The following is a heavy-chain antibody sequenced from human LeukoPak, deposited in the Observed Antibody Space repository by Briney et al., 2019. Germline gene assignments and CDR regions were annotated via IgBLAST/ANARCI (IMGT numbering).Heavy chain of an antibody. Sequence: KPSGTLSLTCAVSGGSISSSNWWSWVRQPPGKGLEWIGEIYHSGSTNYNPSLKSRVTISVDTSKNQFSLRLSSVTAADTAVYYCASDRIEVDAFDIWGQGTMVTVSS. CDR3: ASDRIEVDAFDI. D-gene: IGHD2-15*01. CDR2: IYHSGST. J-gene: IGHJ3*02. CDR1: GGSISSSNW. V-gene: IGHV4-4*02.